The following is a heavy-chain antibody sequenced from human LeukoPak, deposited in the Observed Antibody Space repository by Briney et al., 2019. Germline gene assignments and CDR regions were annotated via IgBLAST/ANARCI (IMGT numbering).Heavy chain of an antibody. CDR2: ISYIGTT. Sequence: SETLSLTCAVSGDSFSSHYWTWIRQPPGRGLEWIGYISYIGTTNYNPSLKSRVTISIDTSKNQFSLKLSSVTTADTAVYYCAREGGVARPGLDYWGQGTLVAVSS. V-gene: IGHV4-59*11. CDR1: GDSFSSHY. D-gene: IGHD6-6*01. CDR3: AREGGVARPGLDY. J-gene: IGHJ4*02.